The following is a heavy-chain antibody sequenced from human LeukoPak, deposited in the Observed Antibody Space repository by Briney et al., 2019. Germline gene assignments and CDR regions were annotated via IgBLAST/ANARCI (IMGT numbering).Heavy chain of an antibody. V-gene: IGHV3-23*01. J-gene: IGHJ4*02. CDR1: GFTFSNYA. CDR2: IGSNT. Sequence: PGGSLRLSCAASGFTFSNYAMSWVRQAPGEGLEWVSSIGSNTYYADSVKGRFTISRDNSKKTLYLQMNSLRAEDSAVYYCAREITGTGKDYWGQGTLVTVSS. CDR3: AREITGTGKDY. D-gene: IGHD1/OR15-1a*01.